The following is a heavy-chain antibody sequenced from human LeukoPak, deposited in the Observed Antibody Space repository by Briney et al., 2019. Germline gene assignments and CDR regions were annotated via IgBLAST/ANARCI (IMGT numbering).Heavy chain of an antibody. CDR3: AKWGDYDVLTGYYVPDY. CDR2: ILGSGVTT. CDR1: GFTFSNYA. Sequence: GGSLRLSCAASGFTFSNYAMSWVRQAPGKGLEWVSAILGSGVTTYYADSVKGWFTVSRDNSKSTLYLQMNTLRAEDTALYYCAKWGDYDVLTGYYVPDYWGQGTLVTVSS. D-gene: IGHD3-9*01. V-gene: IGHV3-23*01. J-gene: IGHJ4*02.